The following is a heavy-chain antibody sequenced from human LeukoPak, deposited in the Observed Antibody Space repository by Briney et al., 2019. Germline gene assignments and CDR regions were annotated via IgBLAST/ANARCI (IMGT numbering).Heavy chain of an antibody. CDR3: ARLDCYDVVGCYNH. D-gene: IGHD3/OR15-3a*01. J-gene: IGHJ5*02. CDR1: GDSVTTYY. V-gene: IGHV4-59*08. Sequence: PSETLSLTCSVSGDSVTTYYWSWIRQATGKGLEWIGYVSHDGTTNYTPSLRSRVIMPVVTANNTISLRLTSVTAADTAIYYCARLDCYDVVGCYNHWGRGTQVTVS. CDR2: VSHDGTT.